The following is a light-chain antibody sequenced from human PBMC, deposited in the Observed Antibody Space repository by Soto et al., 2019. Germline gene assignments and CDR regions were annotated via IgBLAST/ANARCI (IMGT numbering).Light chain of an antibody. V-gene: IGKV3-11*01. CDR2: GTS. J-gene: IGKJ5*01. Sequence: EIVLTQSPATLSLSPGERATLSCRASQSVSTYLAWYQQRPGQAPRLLIYGTSTRATGIPDRFSGSGSGTDFTLTISSLEPEDFAVYYCQQRQYWPPITFGQGTRLEIK. CDR3: QQRQYWPPIT. CDR1: QSVSTY.